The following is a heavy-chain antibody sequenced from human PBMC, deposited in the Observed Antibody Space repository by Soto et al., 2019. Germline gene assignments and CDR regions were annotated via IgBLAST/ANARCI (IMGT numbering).Heavy chain of an antibody. D-gene: IGHD3-10*01. CDR2: INHSGNT. Sequence: SEIMCLRCTVSDGSISDYHCHWIRKPPGKGLEWIGEINHSGNTIYNPSLKSRVTISVDTSKNQFSLKWSSVTAADTAVYYCARGRSLRLTSPIRPQFGRSWFDPWGQGTLVTVSS. CDR3: ARGRSLRLTSPIRPQFGRSWFDP. V-gene: IGHV4-34*01. CDR1: DGSISDYH. J-gene: IGHJ5*02.